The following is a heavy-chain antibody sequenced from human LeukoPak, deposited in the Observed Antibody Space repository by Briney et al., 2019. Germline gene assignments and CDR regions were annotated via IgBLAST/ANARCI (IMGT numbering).Heavy chain of an antibody. CDR1: GGSFSGYY. Sequence: SETLSLTCAVYGGSFSGYYWSWIRQPPGKGLEWIGSIYYSGSTYYNPSLKSRVTISVDTSKNQFSLKLSSVTAADTAVYYCASLLWELPDYWGQGTLVTVSS. D-gene: IGHD1-26*01. V-gene: IGHV4-34*01. CDR3: ASLLWELPDY. J-gene: IGHJ4*02. CDR2: IYYSGST.